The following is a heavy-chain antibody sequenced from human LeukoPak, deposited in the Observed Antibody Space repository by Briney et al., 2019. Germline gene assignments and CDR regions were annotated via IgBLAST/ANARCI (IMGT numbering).Heavy chain of an antibody. V-gene: IGHV1-46*01. CDR2: IRPGDTRT. D-gene: IGHD3-16*01. CDR1: GYTFTAYY. CDR3: FREKSGGTYDY. Sequence: GASVKVSCKASGYTFTAYYIQWVRQAPGQGLEWMGTIRPGDTRTTYAQKFQGRVTMTWDMSTTTGYMELSSLRSEDTAVSYCFREKSGGTYDYWGQGTLVTGSS. J-gene: IGHJ4*02.